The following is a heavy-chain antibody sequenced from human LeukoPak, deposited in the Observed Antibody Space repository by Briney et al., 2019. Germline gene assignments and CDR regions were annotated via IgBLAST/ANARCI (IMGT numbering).Heavy chain of an antibody. J-gene: IGHJ4*02. V-gene: IGHV4-59*01. CDR1: GGSMNNYY. CDR2: IYHTGSA. D-gene: IGHD3-22*01. Sequence: PSETLSLTCTVSGGSMNNYYWSWIRQSPGKGLEWVGYIYHTGSATYKPSLKSRATLSLDTSKNQFSLRLNSVTAADTAVYYCARGRGDSKGTSFDFWAREPWSPSPQ. CDR3: ARGRGDSKGTSFDF.